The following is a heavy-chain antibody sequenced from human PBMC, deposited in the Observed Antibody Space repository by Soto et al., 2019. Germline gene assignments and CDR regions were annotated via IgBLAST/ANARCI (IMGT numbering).Heavy chain of an antibody. D-gene: IGHD3-3*01. CDR3: VKDWSGNKCPCMDV. J-gene: IGHJ6*02. CDR1: GSTFNTHA. Sequence: EVQVLESGGGLLQPGGSLRLSCVASGSTFNTHAMTWVRQGPGMGLEWTSSISGNGETTYYADSVKGRFTVSRDNSKNTLYLQMNSLRVEDTATYYCVKDWSGNKCPCMDVWGQGTTVTVSS. V-gene: IGHV3-23*01. CDR2: ISGNGETT.